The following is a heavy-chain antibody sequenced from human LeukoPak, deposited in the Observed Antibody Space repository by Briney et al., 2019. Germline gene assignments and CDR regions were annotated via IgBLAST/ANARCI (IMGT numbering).Heavy chain of an antibody. CDR1: GGSISSGGYY. Sequence: PSETLSLTCTVSGGSISSGGYYWSWIRQHPGKGLEWIGYIYYSGSTYYNPSLKSRVTISVDTSKNQFSLKLSSVTAADTAVYYCARVCGGDCYPPLHWGQGTLATVSS. CDR3: ARVCGGDCYPPLH. CDR2: IYYSGST. V-gene: IGHV4-31*03. J-gene: IGHJ4*02. D-gene: IGHD2-21*02.